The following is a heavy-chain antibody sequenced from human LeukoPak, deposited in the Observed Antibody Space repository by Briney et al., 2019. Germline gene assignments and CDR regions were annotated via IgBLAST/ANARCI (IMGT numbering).Heavy chain of an antibody. Sequence: GGSLRLSCAASGFSFRNYTMNWVRQAPGKGLEWVSSISSSSRYIFYADSVKGRFTISRDNAKNSLYLQMNSLRAEDTAVYYCAKGAEGSWIGYWGQGTLVTVSS. CDR1: GFSFRNYT. V-gene: IGHV3-21*04. D-gene: IGHD1-1*01. CDR3: AKGAEGSWIGY. CDR2: ISSSSRYI. J-gene: IGHJ4*02.